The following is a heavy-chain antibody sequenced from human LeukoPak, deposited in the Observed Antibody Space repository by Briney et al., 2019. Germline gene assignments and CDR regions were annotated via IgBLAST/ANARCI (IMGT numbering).Heavy chain of an antibody. V-gene: IGHV3-30*18. Sequence: GGSLRLSCAASGFTFSSYGMHWVRQAPGKGLEWVAVISYNGSNKYYADSVKGRFTISRDNSKNTLYLQMNSLRGEDTPVYYRAKRGQPGSFDYWGQGTLVTVSS. CDR3: AKRGQPGSFDY. J-gene: IGHJ4*02. CDR2: ISYNGSNK. D-gene: IGHD1-26*01. CDR1: GFTFSSYG.